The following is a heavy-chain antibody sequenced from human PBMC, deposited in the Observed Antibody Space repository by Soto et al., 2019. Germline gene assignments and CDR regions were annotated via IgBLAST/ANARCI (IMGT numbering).Heavy chain of an antibody. J-gene: IGHJ4*02. CDR3: VSQRTSVLTQAYFDY. Sequence: XGTLSLTCTVSGGSVSNSNYYWGWIRQSPGKGLEWIGSVYYRGRSYSKSSVKSRVTISVDTSKNQFSLNLNSVTASDTAVYYCVSQRTSVLTQAYFDYWGPGALVTVSS. CDR1: GGSVSNSNYY. CDR2: VYYRGRS. V-gene: IGHV4-39*01. D-gene: IGHD2-8*01.